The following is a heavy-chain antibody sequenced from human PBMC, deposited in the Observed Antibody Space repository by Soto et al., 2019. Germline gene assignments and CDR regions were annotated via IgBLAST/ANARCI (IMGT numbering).Heavy chain of an antibody. CDR1: GGSFSSSYY. CDR2: IYYSGHT. D-gene: IGHD3-10*01. V-gene: IGHV4-39*01. CDR3: ARYFLRGRSFDS. J-gene: IGHJ4*02. Sequence: QLQLQESGPGLVKPSETLSLTCAVSGGSFSSSYYWGWLRQPPGKGLEWLGNIYYSGHTYYNPSLKSRFAMSVDTSKNQFSLTLTSVTAADTAVYYCARYFLRGRSFDSWGQGTLVTVSS.